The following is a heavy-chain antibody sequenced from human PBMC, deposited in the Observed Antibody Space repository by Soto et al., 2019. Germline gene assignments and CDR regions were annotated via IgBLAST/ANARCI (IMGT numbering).Heavy chain of an antibody. CDR2: IFYSGTT. D-gene: IGHD1-1*01. CDR1: GDSISSADYY. Sequence: SETLSLTCTVSGDSISSADYYWSWIRQTPGKGLEWIGHIFYSGTTYYNPSLKSRLTISVNTSKNHFSLRLTSVTAADTAVYYCARDLWVEPELYYYGMDVWGQGTTVTVSS. J-gene: IGHJ6*02. V-gene: IGHV4-30-4*01. CDR3: ARDLWVEPELYYYGMDV.